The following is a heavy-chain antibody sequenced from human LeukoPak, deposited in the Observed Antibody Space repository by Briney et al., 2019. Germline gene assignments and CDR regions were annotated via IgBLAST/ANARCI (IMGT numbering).Heavy chain of an antibody. CDR1: GGSISSSSYY. CDR2: IYYSGST. Sequence: PSETLSLTCTVSGGSISSSSYYWGWIRQPPGKGLEWIGSIYYSGSTYYNPSLKSRVTISVDTSKNQFSLKLSSVTAADTAVYYCARGARRFDYWGQGTLVTVSS. V-gene: IGHV4-39*01. D-gene: IGHD3-16*01. CDR3: ARGARRFDY. J-gene: IGHJ4*02.